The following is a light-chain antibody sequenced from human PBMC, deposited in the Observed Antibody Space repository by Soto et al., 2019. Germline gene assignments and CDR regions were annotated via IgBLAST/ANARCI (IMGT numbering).Light chain of an antibody. CDR3: QQYDRASWT. Sequence: DIPMTQSPSTLSASVGDRVIITYRASQSISSWLAWYQQKPGKAPNLLIYRASTLKSGIPSRFSGSGSGTEFTLTISSLQPDDFATYYCQQYDRASWTFGQGTKVEIK. CDR2: RAS. J-gene: IGKJ1*01. V-gene: IGKV1-5*03. CDR1: QSISSW.